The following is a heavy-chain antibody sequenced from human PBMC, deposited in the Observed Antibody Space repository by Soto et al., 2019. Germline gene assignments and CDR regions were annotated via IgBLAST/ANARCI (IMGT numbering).Heavy chain of an antibody. CDR1: GFTFSSYG. V-gene: IGHV3-30*03. Sequence: GGSLRLSCAASGFTFSSYGMHWVRQAPGKGLEWVAVISYDGSNKYYADSVKGRFTISRDNSKNTLYLQMNSLRAEGTAVYYCTQSADGYNNYWGQGTLVTVSS. CDR3: TQSADGYNNY. CDR2: ISYDGSNK. J-gene: IGHJ4*02. D-gene: IGHD5-12*01.